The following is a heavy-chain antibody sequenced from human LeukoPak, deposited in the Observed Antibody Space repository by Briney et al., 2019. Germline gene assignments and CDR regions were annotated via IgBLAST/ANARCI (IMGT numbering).Heavy chain of an antibody. CDR1: GFTFSSYS. D-gene: IGHD2-2*01. V-gene: IGHV3-21*01. CDR2: ISSSSSYI. J-gene: IGHJ5*02. CDR3: ARSGTLRTSARNWFDP. Sequence: PGGSLRLSCAASGFTFSSYSMNWVRQAPGKGLKWVSSISSSSSYIYYEDSVKGRFTISRDNAKNSLYLQMNSLRAEDTAVYYCARSGTLRTSARNWFDPWGQGTLVTVSS.